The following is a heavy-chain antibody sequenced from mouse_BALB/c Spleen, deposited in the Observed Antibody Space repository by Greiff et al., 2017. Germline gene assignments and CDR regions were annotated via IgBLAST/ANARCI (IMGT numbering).Heavy chain of an antibody. Sequence: VQLQQPGAELVKPGASVKLSCKASGYTFTSYWMHWVKQRPGQGLEWIGEIDPSDSYTNYNQKFKGKATLTVDKSSSTAYMQLSSLTSEDSAVYYCARYGNYGAWFAYWGQGTLVTVSA. D-gene: IGHD2-1*01. CDR3: ARYGNYGAWFAY. J-gene: IGHJ3*01. CDR2: IDPSDSYT. CDR1: GYTFTSYW. V-gene: IGHV1-69*02.